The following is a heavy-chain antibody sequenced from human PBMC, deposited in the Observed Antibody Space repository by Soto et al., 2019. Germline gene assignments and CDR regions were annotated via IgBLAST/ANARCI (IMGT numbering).Heavy chain of an antibody. CDR3: ARESQRANWFDP. Sequence: SSETLSLTCAVYGGSFSGYYWSWIRQPPGKGLEWIGEINHSGSTNYNPSLKSRVTISLDNSKNQFSLQLHSVTAADTAVYYCARESQRANWFDPWGQGTLVTVSS. J-gene: IGHJ5*02. V-gene: IGHV4-34*01. CDR2: INHSGST. CDR1: GGSFSGYY.